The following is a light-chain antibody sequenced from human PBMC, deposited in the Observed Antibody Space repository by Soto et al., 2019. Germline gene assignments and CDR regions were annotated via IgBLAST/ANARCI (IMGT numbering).Light chain of an antibody. V-gene: IGLV2-8*01. CDR1: SSDVGGYNY. CDR2: EVS. CDR3: SSYAGSSTLVV. Sequence: QSALTQPPSASGSPGQSVTISCTGTSSDVGGYNYVSWYQQHPGKAPKLMIYEVSKRPSGVPDRFSGSKSGNTASLTVSGLQAEDEADYYCSSYAGSSTLVVFGGGTKVTVL. J-gene: IGLJ2*01.